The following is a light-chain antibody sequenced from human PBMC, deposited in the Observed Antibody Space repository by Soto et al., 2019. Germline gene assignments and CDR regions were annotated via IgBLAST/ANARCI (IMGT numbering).Light chain of an antibody. CDR3: QQRSNWPLT. CDR1: QSVNNY. V-gene: IGKV3-11*01. J-gene: IGKJ4*01. CDR2: DAS. Sequence: EIVLTQSPATLSLSPGERATLSCRASQSVNNYLAWYQQKPGQAPSLLIYDASNRATGIPARFSGSGSGTDFTLTISSLEPEDFEVYYCQQRSNWPLTFGAGTKVDIX.